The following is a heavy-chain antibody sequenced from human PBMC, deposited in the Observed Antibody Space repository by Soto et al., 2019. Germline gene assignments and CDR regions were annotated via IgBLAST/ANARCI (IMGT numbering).Heavy chain of an antibody. CDR3: AKASLDIVVEDYFHEMDL. Sequence: PGGSLRLSCAASGLTSSTYAMNWVRQAPGKGLEWVSGISGSGDSTYYADSVKGRFIVSRDKSKNTLHLQMNSLRAEDTAIYYCAKASLDIVVEDYFHEMDLWGQGTTVTVSS. D-gene: IGHD2-15*01. CDR1: GLTSSTYA. CDR2: ISGSGDST. J-gene: IGHJ6*02. V-gene: IGHV3-23*01.